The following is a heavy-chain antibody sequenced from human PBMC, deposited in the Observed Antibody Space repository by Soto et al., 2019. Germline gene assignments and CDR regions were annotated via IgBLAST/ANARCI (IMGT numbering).Heavy chain of an antibody. Sequence: PSETLSLTCTVSGGSTSSVGYYWSWIRQHPGKGLEWIGYIYYSGSTYYNPSLKSRVTISVDTSKTQFSLKLSSVTAADTAVYYCARSARKNWFDPWGQGTLVTVSS. CDR1: GGSTSSVGYY. CDR2: IYYSGST. V-gene: IGHV4-31*03. CDR3: ARSARKNWFDP. J-gene: IGHJ5*02.